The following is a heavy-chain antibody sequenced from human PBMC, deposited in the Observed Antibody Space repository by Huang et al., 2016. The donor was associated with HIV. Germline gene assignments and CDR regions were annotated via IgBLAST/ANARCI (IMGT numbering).Heavy chain of an antibody. CDR1: GGSFRNFA. V-gene: IGHV1-69*01. J-gene: IGHJ4*02. Sequence: QVQLVQSGAEVKKPGSSVKVSCKASGGSFRNFAIGWVRQAPGQGLEWMGGILPTLGTANHAQKFQGRVTIIADESTSTAYMELSSLRSEDTAVYYCATVDYYDTSGPQRGYFDNWGQGTLVTVSS. CDR3: ATVDYYDTSGPQRGYFDN. CDR2: ILPTLGTA. D-gene: IGHD3-22*01.